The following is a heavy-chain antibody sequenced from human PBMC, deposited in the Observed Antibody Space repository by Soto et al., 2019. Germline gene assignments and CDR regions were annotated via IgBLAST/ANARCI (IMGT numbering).Heavy chain of an antibody. CDR1: GGSIRSYY. J-gene: IGHJ5*02. CDR3: ARKVTIFGVNWFDP. D-gene: IGHD3-3*01. CDR2: IYTSGST. V-gene: IGHV4-4*07. Sequence: PSETLSLTCTVSGGSIRSYYWSLIRQPAGKGLEWIGRIYTSGSTNYNPSLKSRVTISVDTSKNQFSLKLSSVTAADTAVYYCARKVTIFGVNWFDPWGQATLVTVSS.